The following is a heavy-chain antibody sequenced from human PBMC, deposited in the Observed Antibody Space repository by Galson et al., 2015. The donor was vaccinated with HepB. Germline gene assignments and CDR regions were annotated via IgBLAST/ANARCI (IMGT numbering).Heavy chain of an antibody. Sequence: SVKVSCKASGYTFTSYAMNWVRQAPGQGLEWTGWINTNTGNPTYAQGFTGRFVFSLDTSVSTAYLQISSLKAEDTAVYYCARDLDPSSPITMVSPLPMDVWGKGTTVTVSS. CDR3: ARDLDPSSPITMVSPLPMDV. CDR2: INTNTGNP. D-gene: IGHD3-10*01. J-gene: IGHJ6*03. CDR1: GYTFTSYA. V-gene: IGHV7-4-1*02.